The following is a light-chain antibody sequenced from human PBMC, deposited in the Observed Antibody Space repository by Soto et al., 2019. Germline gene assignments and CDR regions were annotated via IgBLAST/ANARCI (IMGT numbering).Light chain of an antibody. CDR3: CSYAGSGTWDVV. V-gene: IGLV2-23*01. J-gene: IGLJ2*01. Sequence: QSALTQPASVSGSPGQSITISCTGTSSDVGSYNLVSWYQQHPGKAPKLMIYEGSKRPSGVSNRFSGSKSGNTASLTISGLQAEDEADYYCCSYAGSGTWDVVFGGGTKLTVL. CDR1: SSDVGSYNL. CDR2: EGS.